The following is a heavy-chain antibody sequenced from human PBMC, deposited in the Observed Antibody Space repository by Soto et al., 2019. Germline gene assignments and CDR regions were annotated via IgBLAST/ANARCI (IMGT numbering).Heavy chain of an antibody. V-gene: IGHV4-34*01. J-gene: IGHJ6*02. CDR3: ARVSGIYYYGMDV. D-gene: IGHD3-10*01. Sequence: PPGKGLEWIGEINHSVSTNYNPSLKSRVTISVDTSKNRFSLKLSSVTAADMAVYYCARVSGIYYYGMDVWGQGTTVTVSS. CDR2: INHSVST.